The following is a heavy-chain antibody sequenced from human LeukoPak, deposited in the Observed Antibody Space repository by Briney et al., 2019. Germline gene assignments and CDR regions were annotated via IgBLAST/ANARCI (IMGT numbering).Heavy chain of an antibody. CDR2: IKQDGSEK. D-gene: IGHD2-2*01. CDR1: GFTFSSYW. Sequence: GGSLRLSCAASGFTFSSYWMSWVRQAPGKGLEWVANIKQDGSEKYYVDSVKGRFTISRDNAKNSLYLQMNSLRAEDTAVYYCARGEIVVVPAAKKNFGYWGQGTLVTVSS. V-gene: IGHV3-7*01. J-gene: IGHJ4*02. CDR3: ARGEIVVVPAAKKNFGY.